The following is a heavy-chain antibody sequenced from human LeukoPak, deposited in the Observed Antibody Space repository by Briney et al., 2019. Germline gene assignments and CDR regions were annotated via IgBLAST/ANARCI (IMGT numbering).Heavy chain of an antibody. Sequence: GGSLRLSCAASGFGFNYYGMVWFRQSPGKGLEWVATISYDERGKHYADSVQGRFTISRDNSKSVLYLHLDYLRPEDTAVYYCSTDGTPKFEHWGQGTLVTVSS. J-gene: IGHJ1*01. V-gene: IGHV3-30*03. CDR2: ISYDERGK. CDR1: GFGFNYYG. D-gene: IGHD3-16*01. CDR3: STDGTPKFEH.